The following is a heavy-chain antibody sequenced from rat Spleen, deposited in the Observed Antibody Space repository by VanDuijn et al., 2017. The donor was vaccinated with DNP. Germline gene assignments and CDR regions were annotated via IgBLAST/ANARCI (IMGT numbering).Heavy chain of an antibody. CDR3: TRGSGFVLDY. D-gene: IGHD1-4*01. CDR2: IIGGGGST. J-gene: IGHJ2*01. Sequence: EVQLVESGGDLVQPGRSLKLSCVGSGFTFNNYWMMWIRRVPGKGLEWVASIIGGGGSTYYSDSVKGRFTISRDNAKDTLYLQMNSLRSEDTATYYCTRGSGFVLDYWGQGVMVTVSS. V-gene: IGHV5-31*01. CDR1: GFTFNNYW.